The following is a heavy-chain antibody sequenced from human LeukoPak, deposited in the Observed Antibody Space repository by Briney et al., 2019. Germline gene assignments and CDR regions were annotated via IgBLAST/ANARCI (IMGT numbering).Heavy chain of an antibody. V-gene: IGHV4-59*01. CDR2: VDHTGST. CDR1: DDSITIYY. Sequence: SETLSLTCTVSDDSITIYYWTWIRQPPGKGLEWIGYVDHTGSTNFNPSLNGRVTISRDTSKNHFSLRLRSVTAADTAVYFCARGNYYVWGSYRSWGQGTLVTVSS. CDR3: ARGNYYVWGSYRS. J-gene: IGHJ4*02. D-gene: IGHD3-16*02.